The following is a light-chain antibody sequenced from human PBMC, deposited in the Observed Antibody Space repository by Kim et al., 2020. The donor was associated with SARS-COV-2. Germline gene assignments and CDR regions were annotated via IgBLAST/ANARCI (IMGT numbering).Light chain of an antibody. Sequence: GQSVTLSATGTRSDVRGYNYVTSDQQHPGKALKLMIYDVSQRPSGVPDRFSGSKSGNTASLTISGLQAEDEANYYCCSYAGSYTYVFGTGTKVTVL. CDR1: RSDVRGYNY. CDR2: DVS. CDR3: CSYAGSYTYV. V-gene: IGLV2-11*01. J-gene: IGLJ1*01.